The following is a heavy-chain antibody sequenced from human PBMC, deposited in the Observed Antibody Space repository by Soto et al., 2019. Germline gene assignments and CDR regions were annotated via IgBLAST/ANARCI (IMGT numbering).Heavy chain of an antibody. CDR3: VSQRTTVPTQAYFDY. CDR2: VYYRGRS. J-gene: IGHJ4*02. V-gene: IGHV4-39*01. Sequence: SETLSLTCTVSCGSVTNSSYYWGWIRQSPGKGLEWIGSVYYRGRSYSKSSVKSRVTISVDTSKNRFSLSLNSVTASDTAVYFCVSQRTTVPTQAYFDYWGPGALVTVSA. D-gene: IGHD4-17*01. CDR1: CGSVTNSSYY.